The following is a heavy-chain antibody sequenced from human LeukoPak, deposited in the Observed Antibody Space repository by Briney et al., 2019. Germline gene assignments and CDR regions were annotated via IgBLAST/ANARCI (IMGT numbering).Heavy chain of an antibody. J-gene: IGHJ4*02. Sequence: PGRSLRLSCAASGFTYSSYGMHWVRQAPGKGLEWVAVISYDGSNKYYADSVKGRFTISRDNSKNTLYLQMNSLRAEDTAVYYCAKEGLRLGELSYWGQGTLVTVSS. CDR3: AKEGLRLGELSY. CDR2: ISYDGSNK. CDR1: GFTYSSYG. D-gene: IGHD3-16*02. V-gene: IGHV3-30*18.